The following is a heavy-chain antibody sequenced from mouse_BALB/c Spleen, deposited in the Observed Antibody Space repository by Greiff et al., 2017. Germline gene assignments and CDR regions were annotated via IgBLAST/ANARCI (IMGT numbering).Heavy chain of an antibody. CDR2: INPYNDGT. CDR1: GYTFTSYV. D-gene: IGHD1-2*01. J-gene: IGHJ4*01. CDR3: ARDLDYGYPYAMDY. V-gene: IGHV1-14*01. Sequence: VQLKQSGPELVKPGASVKMSCKASGYTFTSYVMHWVKQKPGQGLEWIGYINPYNDGTKYNEKFKVKATLTSDKSSSTAYMELSSLTSEDSAVYYCARDLDYGYPYAMDYWGQGTSVTVSS.